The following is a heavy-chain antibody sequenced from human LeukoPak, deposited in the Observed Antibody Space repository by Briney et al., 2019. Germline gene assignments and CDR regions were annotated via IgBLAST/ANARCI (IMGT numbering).Heavy chain of an antibody. CDR2: SGSTT. D-gene: IGHD4-17*01. CDR1: GFIFSNYA. J-gene: IGHJ4*02. Sequence: PGESLKISCAASGFIFSNYAMTWVRQAPGKGLEWVSSSGSTTDYSDSVKGRFTISRDNSKNTLYLQMNSLRADDTAVYYCTRDSSYGDYSTAFDYWGQGALVTVSS. CDR3: TRDSSYGDYSTAFDY. V-gene: IGHV3-23*01.